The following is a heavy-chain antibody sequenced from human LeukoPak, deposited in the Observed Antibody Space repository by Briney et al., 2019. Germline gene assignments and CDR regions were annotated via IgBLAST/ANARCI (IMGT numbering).Heavy chain of an antibody. D-gene: IGHD6-19*01. CDR3: ARDLGPYSSGWYFDL. V-gene: IGHV1-18*01. CDR1: GYSFSSYG. J-gene: IGHJ2*01. CDR2: ISANNGNT. Sequence: ASVKVSCKASGYSFSSYGISWVRQAPGQGLEWMGWISANNGNTIHAQKFQGRVTMTTDISTSTAYMELRSLRSDDTAVYYCARDLGPYSSGWYFDLWGRGTLVTVSS.